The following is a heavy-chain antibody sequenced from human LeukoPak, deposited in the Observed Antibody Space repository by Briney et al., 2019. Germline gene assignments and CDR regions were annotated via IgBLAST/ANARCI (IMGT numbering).Heavy chain of an antibody. CDR1: GGSTSSYY. D-gene: IGHD3-10*01. CDR3: ARAIWYGSGTTAFDY. J-gene: IGHJ4*02. CDR2: IYNSGST. V-gene: IGHV4-4*07. Sequence: PSETLSLTCTVSGGSTSSYYWSWIRQPAGKGLGWIGRIYNSGSTNYNTNYNPSLTSRVTMSVDTSKNQFSLKLNSVSAADTTVYFCARAIWYGSGTTAFDYWGQGTLVTVSP.